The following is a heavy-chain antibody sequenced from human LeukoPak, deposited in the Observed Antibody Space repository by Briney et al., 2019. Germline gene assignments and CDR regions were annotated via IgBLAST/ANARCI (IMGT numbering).Heavy chain of an antibody. CDR1: GFTFSSYA. CDR3: ARALWIQLDDAFDI. Sequence: GGSLRLSCAASGFTFSSYAMHWVRQAPGKGLEWVAVISYDGSNKYYAGSVKGRFTISRDNSKNTLYLQMNSLRAEDTAVYYCARALWIQLDDAFDIWGQGTMVTVSS. J-gene: IGHJ3*02. V-gene: IGHV3-30-3*01. CDR2: ISYDGSNK. D-gene: IGHD5-18*01.